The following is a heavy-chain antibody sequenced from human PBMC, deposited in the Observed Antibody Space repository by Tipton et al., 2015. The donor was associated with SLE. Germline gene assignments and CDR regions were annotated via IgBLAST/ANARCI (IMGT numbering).Heavy chain of an antibody. CDR3: AKGYDSSGGGFNY. J-gene: IGHJ4*02. CDR2: IRFDGSNK. V-gene: IGHV3-30*02. D-gene: IGHD3-22*01. Sequence: SLRLSCATSGFTFSSYGIHWVRQAPGKGLEWVAFIRFDGSNKYYADSVKGRFTISRDNSKNTLYLQMNSLRAEDTALYYCAKGYDSSGGGFNYWGQGTLVTVSS. CDR1: GFTFSSYG.